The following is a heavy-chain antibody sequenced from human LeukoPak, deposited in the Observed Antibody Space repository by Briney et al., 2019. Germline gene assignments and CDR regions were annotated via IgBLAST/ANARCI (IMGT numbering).Heavy chain of an antibody. Sequence: PGGSLRLSCAASGFTFDDYAMHWVRQAPGKGLEWVSGISWNSGSIGYADSVKGRFTISRDNAKNSLYLQMNSLRAEDTALYYCAKDTQMYSSSWLYFDYWGQGTLVTVSS. CDR2: ISWNSGSI. J-gene: IGHJ4*02. V-gene: IGHV3-9*01. CDR3: AKDTQMYSSSWLYFDY. D-gene: IGHD6-13*01. CDR1: GFTFDDYA.